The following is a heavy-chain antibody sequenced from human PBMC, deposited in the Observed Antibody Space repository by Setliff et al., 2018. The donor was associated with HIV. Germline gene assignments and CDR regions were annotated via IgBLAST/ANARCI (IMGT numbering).Heavy chain of an antibody. CDR1: GDSVSGPNYN. Sequence: LSLTCAVSGDSVSGPNYNWGWIRQPPGKGLEWIGTISFRGSTSYNPSLKSRVTISLDTSKSQFSLNLNSVTAADAAVYYCTGPAMAAAGPLEYYYYYGMDVWGQGTTVTISS. D-gene: IGHD6-13*01. CDR3: TGPAMAAAGPLEYYYYYGMDV. J-gene: IGHJ6*02. CDR2: ISFRGST. V-gene: IGHV4-39*01.